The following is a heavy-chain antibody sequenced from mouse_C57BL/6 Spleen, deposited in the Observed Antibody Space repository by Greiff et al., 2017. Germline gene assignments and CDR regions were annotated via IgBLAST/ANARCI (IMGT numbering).Heavy chain of an antibody. D-gene: IGHD1-1*01. J-gene: IGHJ4*01. CDR3: ARGGTVYAMDY. CDR2: FNYDGSST. CDR1: GFTFSDYY. Sequence: EVQLVESEGGLVQPGSSMKLSCTASGFTFSDYYMAWVRQVPEKGLEWVANFNYDGSSTYYLDSLQSRFIISRDNAKNILYLQISSLKSEDTATYYCARGGTVYAMDYWGQGTSVTVSS. V-gene: IGHV5-16*01.